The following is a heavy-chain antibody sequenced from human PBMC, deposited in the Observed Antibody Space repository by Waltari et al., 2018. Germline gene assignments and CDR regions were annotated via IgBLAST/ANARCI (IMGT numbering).Heavy chain of an antibody. CDR2: IYYSGRT. CDR1: GGSISSYY. V-gene: IGHV4-59*01. Sequence: QVQLQESGPGLVKPSETLSLTCTVSGGSISSYYWRWPRQPPGKGLEWIGYIYYSGRTKDNTSLNSRVTIDVDTPQNQFPLKLSSVTAADTAVYYWEREPFSVAGFDDWGHGTLVTVSS. J-gene: IGHJ4*01. D-gene: IGHD6-19*01. CDR3: EREPFSVAGFDD.